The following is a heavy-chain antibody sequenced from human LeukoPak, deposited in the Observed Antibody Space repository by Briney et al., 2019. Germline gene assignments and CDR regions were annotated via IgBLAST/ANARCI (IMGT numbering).Heavy chain of an antibody. D-gene: IGHD6-19*01. CDR1: GFTFSSYG. CDR2: ISYDGSNK. V-gene: IGHV3-30*18. CDR3: AKSPSGWYWGGVDY. Sequence: GRSLRLSCAASGFTFSSYGMHWVRKAPGKGLEGVAVISYDGSNKYYADSVKGRFTISRDNSKNTLYLQMNSLRAEDTAVYYCAKSPSGWYWGGVDYWGQGTLVTVSS. J-gene: IGHJ4*02.